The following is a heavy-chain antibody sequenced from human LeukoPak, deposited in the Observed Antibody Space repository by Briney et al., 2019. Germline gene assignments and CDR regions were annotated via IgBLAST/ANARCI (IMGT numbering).Heavy chain of an antibody. J-gene: IGHJ4*02. CDR2: INTNTGNP. Sequence: ASVKVSCKASGGTFSSYAISWVRQAPGQGLEWMGWINTNTGNPTYAQGFTGRFVFSLDTSVSTAYLQISSLKAEDTAVYYCARVRYSSGWYYFDYWGQGTLVTVSS. CDR1: GGTFSSYA. CDR3: ARVRYSSGWYYFDY. V-gene: IGHV7-4-1*02. D-gene: IGHD6-19*01.